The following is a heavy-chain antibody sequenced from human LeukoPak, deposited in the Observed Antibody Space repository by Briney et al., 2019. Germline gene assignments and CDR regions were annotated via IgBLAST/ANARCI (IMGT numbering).Heavy chain of an antibody. CDR2: IWYDGSNK. CDR3: AKDGSSYSSSSYMDV. CDR1: GFTFSSYG. D-gene: IGHD6-13*01. J-gene: IGHJ6*03. Sequence: PGGSLRLSCAASGFTFSSYGMHWVRQAPGKGLEWGAVIWYDGSNKYYADSVKGRFTISRDNSKNTLYLQMNSLRAEDTAVYYCAKDGSSYSSSSYMDVWGKGTTVTVSS. V-gene: IGHV3-33*06.